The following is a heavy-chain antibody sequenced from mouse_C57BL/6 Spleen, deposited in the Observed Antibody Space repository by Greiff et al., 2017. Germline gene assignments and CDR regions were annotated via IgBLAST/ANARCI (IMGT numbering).Heavy chain of an antibody. Sequence: EVKLVESGPELVKPGASVKIPCKASGYTFTDYNMDWVKQSHGKSLEWIGDINPNNGGTIYNQKFKGKATLTVDKSSSTAYMELRSLTSEDTAVYYCARGRLLFDYWGQGTTLTVSS. V-gene: IGHV1-18*01. CDR2: INPNNGGT. CDR3: ARGRLLFDY. CDR1: GYTFTDYN. J-gene: IGHJ2*01.